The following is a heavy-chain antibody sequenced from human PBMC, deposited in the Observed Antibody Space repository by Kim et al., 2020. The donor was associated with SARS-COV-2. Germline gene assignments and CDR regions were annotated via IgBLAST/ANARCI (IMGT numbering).Heavy chain of an antibody. CDR3: ARDQGGSYYVRSDYYYGMDV. CDR2: IKQDGSEK. J-gene: IGHJ6*02. Sequence: GGSLRLSCAASGFTFSSYWMSWVRQAPGKGLEWVANIKQDGSEKYYVDSVKGRFTISRDNAKNSLYLQMNSLRAEDTAVYYCARDQGGSYYVRSDYYYGMDVWGQGTTVTVSS. V-gene: IGHV3-7*03. CDR1: GFTFSSYW. D-gene: IGHD1-26*01.